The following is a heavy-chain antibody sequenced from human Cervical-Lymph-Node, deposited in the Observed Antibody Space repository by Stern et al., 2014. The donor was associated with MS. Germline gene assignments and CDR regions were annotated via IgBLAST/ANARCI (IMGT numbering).Heavy chain of an antibody. CDR1: GGSISSSSYY. D-gene: IGHD6-6*01. Sequence: QEQLQESGPGLVKPSETLSLTCTVSGGSISSSSYYWGWIRQPPGKGLEWIGSIYYSGSTYYNQALQSRVTISADTYKKQFSMKLSSVTAADTAVYYCARHPPYSSSPNWFDPWGQGTLVTVSS. V-gene: IGHV4-39*01. CDR3: ARHPPYSSSPNWFDP. CDR2: IYYSGST. J-gene: IGHJ5*02.